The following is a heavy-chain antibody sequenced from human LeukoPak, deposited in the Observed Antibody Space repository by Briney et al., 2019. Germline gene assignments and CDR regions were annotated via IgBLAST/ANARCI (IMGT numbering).Heavy chain of an antibody. CDR2: INPNSDDT. Sequence: ASVKVSCKACGYSITDYYMHWVGQAPGQGLEWMGWINPNSDDTNYAQKFQGRVTMTRDTSISTAYMELSRLRSDDTAVYYCAAAHSYSRVRSCYPIFSDFWGQGTLVTVSS. D-gene: IGHD2-15*01. CDR1: GYSITDYY. V-gene: IGHV1-2*02. CDR3: AAAHSYSRVRSCYPIFSDF. J-gene: IGHJ4*02.